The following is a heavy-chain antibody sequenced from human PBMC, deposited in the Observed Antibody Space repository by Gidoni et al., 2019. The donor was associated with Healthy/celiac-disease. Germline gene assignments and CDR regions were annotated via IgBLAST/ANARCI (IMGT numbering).Heavy chain of an antibody. CDR3: ATGAPRHYDYIWGSYRIDY. V-gene: IGHV4-39*01. Sequence: QLQLQESGPGLVKPSETLSLTCTVSGGSISSSSYSWGWIRPPPGKGLEWIGSIYYSGSTYYNPSLKSRVTISVDTSKNQFSLKLSSVTAADTAVYYCATGAPRHYDYIWGSYRIDYWGQGTLVTVSS. D-gene: IGHD3-16*02. J-gene: IGHJ4*02. CDR1: GGSISSSSYS. CDR2: IYYSGST.